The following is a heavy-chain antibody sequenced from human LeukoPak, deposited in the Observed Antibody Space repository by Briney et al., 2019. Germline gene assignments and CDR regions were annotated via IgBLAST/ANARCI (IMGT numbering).Heavy chain of an antibody. CDR1: GDPITTTTYY. Sequence: SETLSLACSVSGDPITTTTYYWDWIRQPPGKGLEWIGSIYYSGSTYYNPSLKSRVTISVDTSKNQFSLRLTSVTAADTAVYYCARGTPHYYGSGSYYIRRFDPWGQGTLVTVSS. J-gene: IGHJ5*02. V-gene: IGHV4-39*01. CDR2: IYYSGST. CDR3: ARGTPHYYGSGSYYIRRFDP. D-gene: IGHD3-10*01.